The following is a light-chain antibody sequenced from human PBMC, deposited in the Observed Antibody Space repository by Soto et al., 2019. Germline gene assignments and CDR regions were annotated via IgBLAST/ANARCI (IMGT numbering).Light chain of an antibody. CDR3: QQYNSWPLT. CDR1: QSVSSSY. J-gene: IGKJ4*01. CDR2: DIF. Sequence: EIVLTQSPGTLSLSPGERATLSCRASQSVSSSYLAWYQQKPGQAPRLVIYDIFTRATGVPTRISGSGSGTEFTFTISSLQSEDFAVYYCQQYNSWPLTFGGGTKVDIK. V-gene: IGKV3D-15*01.